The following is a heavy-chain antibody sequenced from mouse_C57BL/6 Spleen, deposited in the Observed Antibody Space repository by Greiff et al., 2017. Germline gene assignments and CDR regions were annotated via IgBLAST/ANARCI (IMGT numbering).Heavy chain of an antibody. Sequence: QVQLQQSGPELVKPGASVKISCKASGYAFSSSWMNWVKQRPGKGLEWIGRIYPGDGDTNYNGKFKGKATLTADKSSSTAYMQLSSLTSEDSAVYFCETCYGSSYDYWGQGTTLTVSS. V-gene: IGHV1-82*01. CDR2: IYPGDGDT. J-gene: IGHJ2*01. D-gene: IGHD1-1*01. CDR1: GYAFSSSW. CDR3: ETCYGSSYDY.